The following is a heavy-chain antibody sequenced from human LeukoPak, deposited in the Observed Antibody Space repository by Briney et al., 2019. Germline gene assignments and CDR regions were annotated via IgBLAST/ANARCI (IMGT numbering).Heavy chain of an antibody. CDR3: AKDYYASGTYYNPPNAFDI. D-gene: IGHD3-10*01. CDR1: GFTFSSYG. Sequence: PGRSLRLSCAASGFTFSSYGMHWVRQAPGKGLEGVAVMSYDGSNKYYADSVKGRFTISRDNSKNTLYLQMNSLRAEDTAVYYCAKDYYASGTYYNPPNAFDIWGQGTMVTVSS. V-gene: IGHV3-30*18. J-gene: IGHJ3*02. CDR2: MSYDGSNK.